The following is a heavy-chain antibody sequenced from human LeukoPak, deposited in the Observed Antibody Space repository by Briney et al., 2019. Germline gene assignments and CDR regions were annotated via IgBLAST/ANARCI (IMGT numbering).Heavy chain of an antibody. D-gene: IGHD4-11*01. Sequence: PGRSLRLSCAASGFTFSSYWMSWVRQAPGKGLEWVANIKQDGSEKYYVDSVKGRFTISRDNAKNSLYLQMNSLRAEDTAVYYCARGVRRGPQYYFDYWGQGTLVTVSS. J-gene: IGHJ4*02. CDR3: ARGVRRGPQYYFDY. V-gene: IGHV3-7*01. CDR2: IKQDGSEK. CDR1: GFTFSSYW.